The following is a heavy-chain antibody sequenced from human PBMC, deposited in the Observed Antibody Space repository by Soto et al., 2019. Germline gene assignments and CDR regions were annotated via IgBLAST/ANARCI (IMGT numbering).Heavy chain of an antibody. CDR3: ARSRYTGTYSRRLLDY. J-gene: IGHJ4*02. D-gene: IGHD1-26*01. V-gene: IGHV3-53*01. Sequence: PGGSLRLSCAASGFTVSSTYLTWVRQAPGKGLEWVAILYTGTDTVYADSVKGRFTISRDSSKNTFYLQMNSLRAEDTAMYFCARSRYTGTYSRRLLDYWGQGSLVTVSS. CDR1: GFTVSSTY. CDR2: LYTGTDT.